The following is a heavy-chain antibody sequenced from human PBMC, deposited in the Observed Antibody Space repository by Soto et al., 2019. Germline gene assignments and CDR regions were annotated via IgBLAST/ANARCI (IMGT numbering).Heavy chain of an antibody. CDR1: GYTFTSYA. D-gene: IGHD1-26*01. CDR3: ARDRVGEFDP. Sequence: ASVKVSCKASGYTFTSYAMHWVRQAPGQRLEWMGWINAGNGNTKYSQKFQGRVTINRDTSASTAYMKLSSLRSEDTAVYYCARDRVGEFDPWGQGTLVTVSS. J-gene: IGHJ5*02. V-gene: IGHV1-3*01. CDR2: INAGNGNT.